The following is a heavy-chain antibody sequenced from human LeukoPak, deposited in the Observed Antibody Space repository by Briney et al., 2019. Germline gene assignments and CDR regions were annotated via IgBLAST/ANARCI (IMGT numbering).Heavy chain of an antibody. D-gene: IGHD3-16*02. J-gene: IGHJ4*02. V-gene: IGHV3-15*01. Sequence: GGSLRLSCAASGFTFSSYWMSWVRQAPGRGLEWIGHIKSKVNSGAADYAAPVKGRFTISRDDSRSTVYLQLDSLKTEDTAVYYCAKDVPFTGGGAIVYWGQGTPVTVSS. CDR3: AKDVPFTGGGAIVY. CDR2: IKSKVNSGAA. CDR1: GFTFSSYW.